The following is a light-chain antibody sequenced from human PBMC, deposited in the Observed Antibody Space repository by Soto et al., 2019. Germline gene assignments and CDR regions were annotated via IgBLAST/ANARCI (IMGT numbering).Light chain of an antibody. Sequence: QSALTQPASVSGSPGQSITISCTGTSSDIGDYNYVSWYQQHPGKAPKLMIYDVNNRPSGVSNRFSGSKSGNTASLTISGLQAEDEADYYCSSYTVSSTPVVFGGGTKLTVL. V-gene: IGLV2-14*01. CDR1: SSDIGDYNY. CDR2: DVN. CDR3: SSYTVSSTPVV. J-gene: IGLJ2*01.